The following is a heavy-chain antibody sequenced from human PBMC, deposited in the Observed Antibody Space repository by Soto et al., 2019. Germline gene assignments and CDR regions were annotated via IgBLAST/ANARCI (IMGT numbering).Heavy chain of an antibody. Sequence: PSETLSLTCTVSGGSISSCYWSWIRQPPGKGLEWIGYIYYSGSTNYNPSLKSRVTISVDTSKNQFSLKLSSVTAADTAVYYCARVPYYYDSSGFFDYWGQGTLVTVSS. CDR1: GGSISSCY. CDR3: ARVPYYYDSSGFFDY. CDR2: IYYSGST. V-gene: IGHV4-59*01. J-gene: IGHJ4*02. D-gene: IGHD3-22*01.